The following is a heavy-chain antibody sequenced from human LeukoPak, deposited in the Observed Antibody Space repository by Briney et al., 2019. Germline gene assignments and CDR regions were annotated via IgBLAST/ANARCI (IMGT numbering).Heavy chain of an antibody. CDR1: GFTFSSYA. Sequence: PGGSLRLSCAASGFTFSSYAMSWVRQAPGKGLEWVPAISGSGYSTYYADSVKGRFTISRDNSKNTLYLQMNSLRAEDTAVYYCAKDMGDFWSSFDYWGQGTLVTVSS. D-gene: IGHD3-3*01. V-gene: IGHV3-23*01. J-gene: IGHJ4*02. CDR3: AKDMGDFWSSFDY. CDR2: ISGSGYST.